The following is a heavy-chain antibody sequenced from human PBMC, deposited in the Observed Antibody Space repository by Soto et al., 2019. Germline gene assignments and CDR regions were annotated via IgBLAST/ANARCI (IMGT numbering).Heavy chain of an antibody. CDR2: IYYSGST. D-gene: IGHD3-9*01. CDR3: AREGKTGYYIKGGNAFDI. CDR1: GGSISSSSYY. J-gene: IGHJ3*02. Sequence: SETLSLTCTVSGGSISSSSYYWGWIRQPPGKGLEWIGSIYYSGSTYYNPSLKSRVTISVDTSKNQFSLKLSSVTAADTAVYYCAREGKTGYYIKGGNAFDIWGQGTMVT. V-gene: IGHV4-39*02.